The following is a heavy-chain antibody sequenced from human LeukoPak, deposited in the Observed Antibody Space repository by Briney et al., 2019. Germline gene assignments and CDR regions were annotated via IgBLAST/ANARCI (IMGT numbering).Heavy chain of an antibody. CDR1: GYSFTSYW. V-gene: IGHV5-51*01. Sequence: GESLKISCKGSGYSFTSYWIGWVRQMPGKGLEWMGIIYPGDSDTRYSPSFQGQVTISADKSISTAYLQWSSLKASDTAMYYCARWELLLVDAFDIWGQGTMVTVSS. D-gene: IGHD1-26*01. CDR3: ARWELLLVDAFDI. J-gene: IGHJ3*02. CDR2: IYPGDSDT.